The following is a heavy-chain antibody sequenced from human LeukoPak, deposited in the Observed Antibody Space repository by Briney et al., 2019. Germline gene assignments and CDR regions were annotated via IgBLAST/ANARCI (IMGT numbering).Heavy chain of an antibody. V-gene: IGHV5-10-1*01. CDR1: GYRFTSYW. Sequence: GESLKISCKGSGYRFTSYWISWVRQMPGKGLEWMGRIDPSDSYTNYSPSFQGHVTISADNSISTAYLQWSSLKASDTAMYYCATEAPYYGSGSYYNAIDYSGQGTLVTVSS. CDR3: ATEAPYYGSGSYYNAIDY. J-gene: IGHJ4*02. CDR2: IDPSDSYT. D-gene: IGHD3-10*01.